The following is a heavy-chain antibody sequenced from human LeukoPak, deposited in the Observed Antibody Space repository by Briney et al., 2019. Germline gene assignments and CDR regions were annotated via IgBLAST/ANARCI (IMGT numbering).Heavy chain of an antibody. CDR2: ISGDGGST. J-gene: IGHJ6*02. D-gene: IGHD5-18*01. V-gene: IGHV3-43*02. CDR3: ANSGYSYGYGMDV. CDR1: GFTFVNFA. Sequence: PGGSLRLSCAASGFTFVNFAMSWVRQAPGKGLEWVSLISGDGGSTYYADSVKGRFTISRDNSKNSLYLQMNSLRTEDTALYYCANSGYSYGYGMDVWGQGTTVTVSS.